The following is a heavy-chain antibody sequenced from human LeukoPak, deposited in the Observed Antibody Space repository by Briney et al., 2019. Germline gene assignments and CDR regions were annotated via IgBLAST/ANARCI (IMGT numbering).Heavy chain of an antibody. V-gene: IGHV3-49*03. Sequence: PGGSLRLSCTASGFTFGDYAMSWFRQAPGKGLEWVGFIRSKAYGGTTEYAASVKGRFTISRDDSKSIAYLQMNSLKTEDTAVYYCTRDMGYCSSTSCYGRWFDPWGQGTLVTVSS. CDR2: IRSKAYGGTT. D-gene: IGHD2-2*01. CDR1: GFTFGDYA. CDR3: TRDMGYCSSTSCYGRWFDP. J-gene: IGHJ5*02.